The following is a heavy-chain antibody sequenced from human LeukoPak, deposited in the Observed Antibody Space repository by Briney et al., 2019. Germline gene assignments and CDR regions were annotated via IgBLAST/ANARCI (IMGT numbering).Heavy chain of an antibody. D-gene: IGHD7-27*01. J-gene: IGHJ4*02. Sequence: ASVKDSCKALRYTFTDHYFHWLPHTPGQGIEWMGWIHPGRGDTNIAQKFQGRVSLTRDMSISTAYMELSRLTSDDTAVYYCARDHNWGPDYWGQGTLVSVSS. CDR3: ARDHNWGPDY. CDR1: RYTFTDHY. V-gene: IGHV1-2*02. CDR2: IHPGRGDT.